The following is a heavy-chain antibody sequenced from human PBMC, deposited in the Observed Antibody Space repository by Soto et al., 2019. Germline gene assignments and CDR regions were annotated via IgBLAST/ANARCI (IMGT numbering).Heavy chain of an antibody. J-gene: IGHJ4*02. V-gene: IGHV4-34*01. D-gene: IGHD6-13*01. CDR3: ARLYGSRGPFDY. Sequence: QVPLQQWGAGLLKPSETLSLTCAVYGGSFSGYYWSWIRQPPGKGLEWIGEIKHRGSTNYNPSLKSRVTISVDTSKNQFSLKLSSVTAADTAVYYCARLYGSRGPFDYWGQGTLVTVSS. CDR2: IKHRGST. CDR1: GGSFSGYY.